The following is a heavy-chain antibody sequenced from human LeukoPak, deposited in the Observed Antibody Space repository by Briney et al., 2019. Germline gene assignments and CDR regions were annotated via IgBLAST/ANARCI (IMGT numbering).Heavy chain of an antibody. CDR3: ARLEVRGVIPNYFDY. CDR2: IYYSGST. D-gene: IGHD3-10*01. V-gene: IGHV4-30-4*01. Sequence: SETLSLTCTVSGGSISSGDYYWSWIRQPPGKGLEWIGYIYYSGSTYYNPSLKSRVTISVDTSKNQFSLKLSSVTAADTAVYYCARLEVRGVIPNYFDYWGQGTLVTVSS. CDR1: GGSISSGDYY. J-gene: IGHJ4*02.